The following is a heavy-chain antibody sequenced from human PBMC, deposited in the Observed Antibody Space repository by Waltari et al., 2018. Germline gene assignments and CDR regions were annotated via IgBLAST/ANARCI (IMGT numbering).Heavy chain of an antibody. Sequence: QVQLVESGGGVVQPGGSLRLSCAASGFTFSSYGMHWVRQAPGKGLEWVAFIRYDGSNKYYADSVKGRFTISRDNSKNTLYLQMNSLRAEDTAVYYCAKDLQFELDHWGQGTLVTVSS. CDR1: GFTFSSYG. CDR3: AKDLQFELDH. V-gene: IGHV3-30*02. D-gene: IGHD4-4*01. J-gene: IGHJ4*02. CDR2: IRYDGSNK.